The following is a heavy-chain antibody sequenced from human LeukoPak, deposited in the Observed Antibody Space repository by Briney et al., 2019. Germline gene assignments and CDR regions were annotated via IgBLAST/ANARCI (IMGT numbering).Heavy chain of an antibody. J-gene: IGHJ4*02. CDR3: AKDSSSWYPN. CDR1: GGSISSSSYY. V-gene: IGHV3-23*01. D-gene: IGHD6-13*01. Sequence: HPSETLSLTCTVSGGSISSSSYYWGWVRQAPGKGLEWVSAISGSGGSTYYADSVKGRFTISRDNSKNTLYLQMNSLRAEDTAVYYCAKDSSSWYPNWGQGTLVTVSS. CDR2: ISGSGGST.